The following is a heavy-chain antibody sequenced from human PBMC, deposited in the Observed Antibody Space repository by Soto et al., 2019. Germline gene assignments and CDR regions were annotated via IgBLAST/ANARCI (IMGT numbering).Heavy chain of an antibody. J-gene: IGHJ4*02. CDR1: GGTFSSYA. CDR2: IIPIVATA. Sequence: QVQLVQSGAEVKKPGSSVKVSCKASGGTFSSYALSWVRQAPGQGLEWMGGIIPIVATANYAQKFQGRVTITADEYTSTAYMELSSLSSEDTAVYYCARFNGGNFDYWGQGTLVTVSS. V-gene: IGHV1-69*12. D-gene: IGHD2-15*01. CDR3: ARFNGGNFDY.